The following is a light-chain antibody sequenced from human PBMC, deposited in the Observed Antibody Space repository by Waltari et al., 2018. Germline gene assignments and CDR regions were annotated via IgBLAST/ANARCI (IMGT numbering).Light chain of an antibody. Sequence: ITQSPSSVSASTGDRVTITCRPSQAISSYLAWYQQKAGKAPKLLIYASSTLQSGVPSRFSGSGSGTNFTLTIGCLQSEDFATYFCQQYYGDPLTFGRGTKVEI. J-gene: IGKJ4*01. CDR1: QAISSY. CDR3: QQYYGDPLT. V-gene: IGKV1-8*01. CDR2: ASS.